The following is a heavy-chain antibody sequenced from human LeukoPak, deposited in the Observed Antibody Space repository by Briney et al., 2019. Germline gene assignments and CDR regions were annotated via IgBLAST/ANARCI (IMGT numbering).Heavy chain of an antibody. CDR2: ISGSGGST. V-gene: IGHV3-23*01. Sequence: GGSLRLSCAASGFTFSSYGMSWVRQAPGKGLEWVSAISGSGGSTYYADSVKGRFTISRDSSKNTLHLQMNSLRTEDTAVYYCARDSISSSWYERDYYFDYWGQGTLVTVSS. CDR3: ARDSISSSWYERDYYFDY. J-gene: IGHJ4*02. CDR1: GFTFSSYG. D-gene: IGHD6-13*01.